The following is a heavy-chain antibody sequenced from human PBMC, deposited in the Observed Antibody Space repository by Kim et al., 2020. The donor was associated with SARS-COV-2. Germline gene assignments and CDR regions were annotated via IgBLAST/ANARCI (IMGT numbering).Heavy chain of an antibody. V-gene: IGHV3-30*04. D-gene: IGHD3-9*01. CDR3: ARDLLTYYDILTGYRPFDY. CDR2: ISYDGSNK. CDR1: GFTFSSYA. Sequence: GGSLRLSCAASGFTFSSYAMHWVRQAPGKGLEWVAVISYDGSNKYYADSVKGRFTISRDNSKNTLYLQMNSLRAEDTAVYYCARDLLTYYDILTGYRPFDYWGQGTLVTVSS. J-gene: IGHJ4*02.